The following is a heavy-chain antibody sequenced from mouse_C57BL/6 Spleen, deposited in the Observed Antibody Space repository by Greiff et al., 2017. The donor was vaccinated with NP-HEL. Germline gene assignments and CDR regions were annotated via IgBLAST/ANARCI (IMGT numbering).Heavy chain of an antibody. CDR3: ARSNYSNHWYFDV. J-gene: IGHJ1*03. CDR1: GYTFTDYN. D-gene: IGHD2-5*01. CDR2: INPNNGGT. V-gene: IGHV1-18*01. Sequence: VQLQQSGPELVKPGASVKIPCKASGYTFTDYNMDWVKQSHGKSLEWIGDINPNNGGTIYNQKFKGKATLTVDKSSSTAYMELRSLTSEDTAVYYCARSNYSNHWYFDVWGTGTTVTVSS.